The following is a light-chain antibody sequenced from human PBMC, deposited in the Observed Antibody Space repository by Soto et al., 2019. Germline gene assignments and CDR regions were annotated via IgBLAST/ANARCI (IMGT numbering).Light chain of an antibody. CDR1: SSDVGGYNY. CDR2: EVS. CDR3: SSYAGSNNWV. J-gene: IGLJ3*02. V-gene: IGLV2-8*01. Sequence: QSALTQPPSASGSPGQSVTISCTGTSSDVGGYNYVSWYQQHPGKAPKLMIYEVSKRPSGVPDRFSGSKSGNTASLTVSGLQAEDEGDYYCSSYAGSNNWVFGGGTQLTVL.